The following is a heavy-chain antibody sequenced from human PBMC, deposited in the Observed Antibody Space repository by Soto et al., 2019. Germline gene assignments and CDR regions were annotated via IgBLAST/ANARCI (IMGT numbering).Heavy chain of an antibody. CDR1: GCGFGSHV. V-gene: IGHV3-23*01. CDR2: ISGSGGGT. Sequence: EVQLLDSGGDWVQPGGTLRLSCAASGCGFGSHVMSWVRQAPGKGLEWVSSISGSGGGTYYADSVKGRYIISRDNSKNTLDLQMNSLRVEDTAVYYCAKGWCDSWGQGTLVTVSS. CDR3: AKGWCDS. J-gene: IGHJ5*01.